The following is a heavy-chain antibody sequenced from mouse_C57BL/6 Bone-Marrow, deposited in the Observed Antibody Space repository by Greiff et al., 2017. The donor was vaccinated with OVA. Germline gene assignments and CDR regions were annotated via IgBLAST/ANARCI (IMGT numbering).Heavy chain of an antibody. CDR1: GFTFTDYY. J-gene: IGHJ2*01. CDR2: IRNKANGYTT. D-gene: IGHD1-1*01. Sequence: EVKLVESGGGLVQPGGSLSLSCAASGFTFTDYYMSWVRQPPGKALEWLGFIRNKANGYTTEYSASVKGRFTISRDNSQSILYLQMNALRAEDSATYYCARFGYGSSYPSFDYWGQGTTLTVSS. CDR3: ARFGYGSSYPSFDY. V-gene: IGHV7-3*01.